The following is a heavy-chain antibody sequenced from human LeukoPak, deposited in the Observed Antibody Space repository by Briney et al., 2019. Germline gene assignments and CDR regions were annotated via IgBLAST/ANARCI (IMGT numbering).Heavy chain of an antibody. CDR2: IYYSGST. Sequence: SETLSLTCTVSGGSISSGDYYWSWIRQPPGKGLEWIGYIYYSGSTYYNPSLKSRVTISVDTSKNQFSLKLSSVTAADTAVYYCARVFGYYDSSGYYPLLDYWGQGTLVTVSS. CDR1: GGSISSGDYY. CDR3: ARVFGYYDSSGYYPLLDY. J-gene: IGHJ4*02. V-gene: IGHV4-30-4*01. D-gene: IGHD3-22*01.